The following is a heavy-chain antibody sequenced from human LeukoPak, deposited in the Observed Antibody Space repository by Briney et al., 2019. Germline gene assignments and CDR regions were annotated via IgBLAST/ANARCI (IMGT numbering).Heavy chain of an antibody. V-gene: IGHV1-2*02. J-gene: IGHJ4*02. CDR1: GYTFTGYY. Sequence: ASVKVSCKASGYTFTGYYMHWVRQAPGQGLEWMGWINPNSGGTNYAQKFQGRVTMTRDTSISTAYMELSRLRSDDTAVYYCARGGGGYTYGRPIEFWGQGTLVTVSS. D-gene: IGHD5-18*01. CDR2: INPNSGGT. CDR3: ARGGGGYTYGRPIEF.